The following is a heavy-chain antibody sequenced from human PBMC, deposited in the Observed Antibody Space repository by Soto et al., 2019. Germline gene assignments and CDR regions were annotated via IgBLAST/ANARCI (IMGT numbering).Heavy chain of an antibody. J-gene: IGHJ6*02. CDR3: ARDAAEISNRYDGMDV. CDR2: IYYSGST. Sequence: QVQLHESGPGLVKPSETLSLTCTVSGGSVSSGSYYWSWIRQPPGKGLEWIGYIYYSGSTNYNPSLKSRVIIPVATPKNHFSLEFSAVIAAATDVDYSARDAAEISNRYDGMDVWGQGTTVTVSS. V-gene: IGHV4-61*03. D-gene: IGHD4-4*01. CDR1: GGSVSSGSYY.